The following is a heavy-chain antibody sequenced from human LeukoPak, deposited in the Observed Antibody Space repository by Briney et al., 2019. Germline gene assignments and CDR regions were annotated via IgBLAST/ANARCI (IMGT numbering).Heavy chain of an antibody. Sequence: GGSLRLSCAASGFTFSSYWMHWVRQAPGKGLVWVSRISSDGSSTTYADSVKGRFTISRDNAKNTLYLQMNSLRAEDTAVYYCARVLSGRGSLYDYYYYMDVWGKGTTVTISS. D-gene: IGHD3-10*01. CDR2: ISSDGSST. V-gene: IGHV3-74*01. CDR1: GFTFSSYW. J-gene: IGHJ6*03. CDR3: ARVLSGRGSLYDYYYYMDV.